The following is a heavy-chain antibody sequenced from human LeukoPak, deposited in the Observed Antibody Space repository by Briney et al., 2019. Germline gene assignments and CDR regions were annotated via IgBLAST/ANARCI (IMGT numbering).Heavy chain of an antibody. CDR3: ARPSEGYCSSTSCLSDY. J-gene: IGHJ4*02. CDR1: GFTFSSYG. Sequence: PGGSLRLSCAASGFTFSSYGMHWVRQAPGKGLEWVAFIRYDGSNKYYADSVKGRFTISRDNSKNTLYLQMNSLRAEDTAVYYCARPSEGYCSSTSCLSDYWGQGTLVTVSS. V-gene: IGHV3-30*02. CDR2: IRYDGSNK. D-gene: IGHD2-2*01.